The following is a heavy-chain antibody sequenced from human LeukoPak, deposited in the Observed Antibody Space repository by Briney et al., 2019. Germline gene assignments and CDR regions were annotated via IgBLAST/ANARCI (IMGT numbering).Heavy chain of an antibody. Sequence: GGSLRLSCAASGFTFSSYWIHWVRQAPGEGLVWVSRVNPDGSTTNYADSVKGRFTISRDNAKNTLYLQMNSLRAEDTAVYYCARNPIVGATRAFDIWGQGTMVTVSS. V-gene: IGHV3-74*01. CDR2: VNPDGSTT. CDR3: ARNPIVGATRAFDI. D-gene: IGHD1-26*01. CDR1: GFTFSSYW. J-gene: IGHJ3*02.